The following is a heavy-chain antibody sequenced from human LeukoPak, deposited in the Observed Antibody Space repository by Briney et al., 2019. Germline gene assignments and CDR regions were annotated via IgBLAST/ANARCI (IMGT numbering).Heavy chain of an antibody. V-gene: IGHV3-23*01. D-gene: IGHD3-10*01. Sequence: GGSLRLSCAVSGFTFSSYAMSWVRQAPGKGLEWVSAISGSGGSTYYADSVKGRFTISRDNSKNTLYLQMNSLRAEDTAVYYCAKDSDYGSGSYYYRIDYWGQGTLVTVSS. CDR1: GFTFSSYA. J-gene: IGHJ4*02. CDR2: ISGSGGST. CDR3: AKDSDYGSGSYYYRIDY.